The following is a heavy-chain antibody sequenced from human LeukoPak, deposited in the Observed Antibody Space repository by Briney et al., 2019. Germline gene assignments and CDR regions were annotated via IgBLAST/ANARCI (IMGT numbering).Heavy chain of an antibody. CDR3: ARSSQATLYDYVWGSYRRVFDY. CDR2: MNPNSGNT. J-gene: IGHJ4*02. CDR1: GYTFTSYD. D-gene: IGHD3-16*02. Sequence: ASVKVSCKASGYTFTSYDINWVRQATGQGLEWMGWMNPNSGNTGYAQKFQGRVTITRNTSISTAYMELSSLRSEDTAVYYCARSSQATLYDYVWGSYRRVFDYLVQGTLVTVSS. V-gene: IGHV1-8*01.